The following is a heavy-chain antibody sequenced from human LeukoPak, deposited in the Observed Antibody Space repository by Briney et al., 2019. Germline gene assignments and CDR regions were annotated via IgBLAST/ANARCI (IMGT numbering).Heavy chain of an antibody. J-gene: IGHJ4*02. Sequence: PGGFLRLSCVASGFTFSSYWISWVRQAPGKGLKWVAAIKQDGSEKNYVDSVKGRFTISRDNAKNSVYLQMNSLRAEDTAVYYCARDIGYGDYWGQGILVTVS. V-gene: IGHV3-7*01. CDR2: IKQDGSEK. D-gene: IGHD5-12*01. CDR1: GFTFSSYW. CDR3: ARDIGYGDY.